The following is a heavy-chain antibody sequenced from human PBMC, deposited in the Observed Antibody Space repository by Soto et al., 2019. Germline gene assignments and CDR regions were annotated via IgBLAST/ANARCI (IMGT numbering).Heavy chain of an antibody. V-gene: IGHV3-30*18. Sequence: GGSLRLSCAASGFTFSSYGMHWVRQAPGKGLEWVAVISYDGSNKYYADSVKGRFTISRDNSKNTLYLQMNSLRAEDTAVYYCANDYYDSSGFDYWGQGTLVTVSS. J-gene: IGHJ4*02. CDR1: GFTFSSYG. D-gene: IGHD3-22*01. CDR2: ISYDGSNK. CDR3: ANDYYDSSGFDY.